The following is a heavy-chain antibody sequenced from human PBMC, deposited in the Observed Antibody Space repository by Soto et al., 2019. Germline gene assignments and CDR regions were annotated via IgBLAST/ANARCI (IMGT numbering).Heavy chain of an antibody. J-gene: IGHJ4*02. CDR3: ARGGVATIFGDS. CDR1: GFTLSRYS. CDR2: IDSSSATI. V-gene: IGHV3-48*02. D-gene: IGHD5-12*01. Sequence: EVQLVESGGGLVQPGGSLRVSCAASGFTLSRYSMNWVRQAPGKGLEWLSYIDSSSATIYYADSVKGRFIISRDNAKNSLYLQMNSLRDEDTAVYYCARGGVATIFGDSWSQGTLVTVSS.